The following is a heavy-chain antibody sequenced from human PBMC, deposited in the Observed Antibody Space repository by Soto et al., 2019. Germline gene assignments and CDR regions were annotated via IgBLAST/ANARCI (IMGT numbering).Heavy chain of an antibody. CDR3: AGNYDFWSGASNYNWFDP. CDR1: GGTFSSYA. CDR2: IIPIFGTA. V-gene: IGHV1-69*01. Sequence: QVQLVQSGAEVKKPGSSVKVSCKASGGTFSSYAISWVRQAPGQGLEWMGGIIPIFGTANYAQKFQGRVTITADESTSTAYMELSSLRSEDTAVYYWAGNYDFWSGASNYNWFDPWGQGTLVIVSS. D-gene: IGHD3-3*01. J-gene: IGHJ5*02.